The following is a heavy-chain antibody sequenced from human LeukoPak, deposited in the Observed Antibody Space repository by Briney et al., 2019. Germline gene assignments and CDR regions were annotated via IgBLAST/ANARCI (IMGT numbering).Heavy chain of an antibody. CDR3: ARDQSSSYYYYYYMDV. CDR1: GYTFTSYG. D-gene: IGHD6-6*01. J-gene: IGHJ6*03. Sequence: GASVKVSCKASGYTFTSYGISWVRQAPGEGLERMGWISAYNGNTNYAQKLQGRVTMTTDTSTSTAYMELRSLRSDDTAVYYCARDQSSSYYYYYYMDVWGKGTTVTVSS. CDR2: ISAYNGNT. V-gene: IGHV1-18*01.